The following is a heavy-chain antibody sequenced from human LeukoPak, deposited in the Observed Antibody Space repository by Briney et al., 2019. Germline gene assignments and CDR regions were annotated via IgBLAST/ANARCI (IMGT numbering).Heavy chain of an antibody. J-gene: IGHJ5*02. CDR2: ISSSGSNT. V-gene: IGHV3-23*01. CDR1: EFTYG. Sequence: PGGSLRLSCAASEFTYGMNWVRQAPGKGLECVSAISSSGSNTYYADSVKGRFTISRDNSKNTLYLQMNSLRAEDTAVYYCAKSGCSSTSCYGLFSGWFDPWGQGTLVTVSS. CDR3: AKSGCSSTSCYGLFSGWFDP. D-gene: IGHD2-2*01.